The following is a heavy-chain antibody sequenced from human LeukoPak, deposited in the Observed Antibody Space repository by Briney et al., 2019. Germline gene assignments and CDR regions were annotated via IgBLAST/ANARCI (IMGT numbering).Heavy chain of an antibody. Sequence: GGSLRLSCTGSKFPFNTYAMTWIRQAPGKGLEWVSYISSSGSTIYYADSVKGRFTISRDNAKNSLYLQMSSLRAEDTAVYYCAGVYGMDVWGQGTTVTVSS. CDR3: AGVYGMDV. V-gene: IGHV3-11*01. J-gene: IGHJ6*02. CDR1: KFPFNTYA. CDR2: ISSSGSTI.